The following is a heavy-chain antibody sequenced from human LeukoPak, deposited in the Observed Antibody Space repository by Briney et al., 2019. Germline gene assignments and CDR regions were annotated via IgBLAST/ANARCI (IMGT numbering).Heavy chain of an antibody. CDR2: IYHSGST. Sequence: SQTLSLTCTVSGGSISSGGYYWSWIRQPPGKGLEWIGYIYHSGSTYYNPSLKSRVTISVDRSKNQFSLKLSSVTAADTAVYYCARLLAGIATGYFDYWGQGTLVTVSS. D-gene: IGHD6-13*01. J-gene: IGHJ4*02. V-gene: IGHV4-30-2*01. CDR3: ARLLAGIATGYFDY. CDR1: GGSISSGGYY.